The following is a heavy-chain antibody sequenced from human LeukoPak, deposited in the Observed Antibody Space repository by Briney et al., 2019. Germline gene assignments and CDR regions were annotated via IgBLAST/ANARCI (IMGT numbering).Heavy chain of an antibody. CDR1: GFSLSTSGVG. Sequence: SGPTLVNPTQTLTLTCTFSGFSLSTSGVGVGWIRQPPGKALEWLALIYWDDDKRYSPSLKSRLTITKDTSENQVVLTMTNMDPVDTATYYCALELELRRGGPYFDYWGQGTLVTVSS. CDR2: IYWDDDK. D-gene: IGHD1-7*01. CDR3: ALELELRRGGPYFDY. V-gene: IGHV2-5*02. J-gene: IGHJ4*02.